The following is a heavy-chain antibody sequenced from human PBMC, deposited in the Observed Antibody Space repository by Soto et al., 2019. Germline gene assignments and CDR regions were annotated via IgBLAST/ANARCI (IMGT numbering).Heavy chain of an antibody. CDR1: GGTFSSYA. CDR2: IIPIFGTA. Sequence: QVQLVQSGAEVKKPGSSVKVSCKASGGTFSSYAISWVRRAPGQGLEWMGGIIPIFGTANYAQKFQGRVTITADETTSPSYMELSILGSEDTAVYYCARGELEQLLTRNYYVDYWGQGTLVTFSS. J-gene: IGHJ4*02. CDR3: ARGELEQLLTRNYYVDY. D-gene: IGHD6-6*01. V-gene: IGHV1-69*12.